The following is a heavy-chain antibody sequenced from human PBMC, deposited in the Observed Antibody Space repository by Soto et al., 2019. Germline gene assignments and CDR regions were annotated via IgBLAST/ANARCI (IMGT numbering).Heavy chain of an antibody. J-gene: IGHJ6*02. CDR2: INSDGSST. D-gene: IGHD3-10*01. CDR1: GFTFSSYW. CDR3: AKVRLSDYYYYYGMDV. V-gene: IGHV3-74*01. Sequence: PGGSLRLSCAASGFTFSSYWMHWVRQAPGKGLVWVSRINSDGSSTSYADSVKGRFTISRDNAKNTVYLQMNSLRAEDTAVYYCAKVRLSDYYYYYGMDVWGQGTTVTV.